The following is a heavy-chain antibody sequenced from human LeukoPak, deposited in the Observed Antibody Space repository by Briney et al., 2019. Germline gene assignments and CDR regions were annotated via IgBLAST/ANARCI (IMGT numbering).Heavy chain of an antibody. CDR2: TYYRSKWSN. J-gene: IGHJ4*02. CDR1: GDSVSSNSAA. CDR3: ARSNEGYIDY. Sequence: SQTLSLTCAISGDSVSSNSAAWSWIRQSPSRGLEWLGRTYYRSKWSNDYAASVKSRITINPDTSKNQFSLQVRSVTPEDTAVYYCARSNEGYIDYWGQGTLVTVSS. V-gene: IGHV6-1*01. D-gene: IGHD2-2*02.